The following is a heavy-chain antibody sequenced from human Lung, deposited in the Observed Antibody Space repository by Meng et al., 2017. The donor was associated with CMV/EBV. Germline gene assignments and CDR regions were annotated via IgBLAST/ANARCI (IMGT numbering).Heavy chain of an antibody. Sequence: SVXVSXXASGYIFANYGITWVRQAPGQGLEWVGWISAYSGNTNFAQNLQGRVTMTTDTSTSTAYMELRSLRSDDTAVYYCARNTIFGVVIIPWFDYWGQGTLVXVSS. CDR2: ISAYSGNT. D-gene: IGHD3-3*01. V-gene: IGHV1-18*01. CDR1: GYIFANYG. J-gene: IGHJ4*02. CDR3: ARNTIFGVVIIPWFDY.